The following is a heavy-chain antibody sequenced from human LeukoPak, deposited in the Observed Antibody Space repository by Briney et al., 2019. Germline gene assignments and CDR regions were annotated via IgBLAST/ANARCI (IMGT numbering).Heavy chain of an antibody. CDR1: GGSISGYF. J-gene: IGHJ4*02. V-gene: IGHV4-59*01. Sequence: SETLSLTCTVSGGSISGYFWHWIRQPPGKGLEWMGYVFDRGTTAYNPSLKRRVTMSLDTSKSQFSLNLSSVTAADTAVYFCARDPDSYKFFDYWGRGSPVTVSS. CDR3: ARDPDSYKFFDY. D-gene: IGHD5-24*01. CDR2: VFDRGTT.